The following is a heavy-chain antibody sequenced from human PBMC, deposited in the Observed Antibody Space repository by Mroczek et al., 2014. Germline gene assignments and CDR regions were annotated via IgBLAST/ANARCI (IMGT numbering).Heavy chain of an antibody. D-gene: IGHD3-16*02. Sequence: QVQLQQWGPGLVKPSETLSLTCTVSGGSISSYYWSWIRQPAGKGLEWIGRIYTSGSTNYNPSLKSRVTMSVDTSKNQFSLKLSSVTAADTAVYYCARGLLSPVEVITPYDAFDIWGQGTMVTVSS. J-gene: IGHJ3*02. CDR2: IYTSGST. CDR3: ARGLLSPVEVITPYDAFDI. V-gene: IGHV4-4*07. CDR1: GGSISSYY.